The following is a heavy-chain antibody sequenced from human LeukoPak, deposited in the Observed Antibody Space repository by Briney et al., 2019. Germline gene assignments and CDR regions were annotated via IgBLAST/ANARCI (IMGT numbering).Heavy chain of an antibody. V-gene: IGHV4-38-2*01. Sequence: SETLSLTCGVSGYSISSGYYWGWIRQPPGKGLEWIGEINHSGSTNYNPSLKSRVTISVDTSKNQFSLKLSSVTAADTAVYYCARGGIWGQGTLVTVSS. D-gene: IGHD3-16*01. CDR1: GYSISSGYY. J-gene: IGHJ4*02. CDR3: ARGGI. CDR2: INHSGST.